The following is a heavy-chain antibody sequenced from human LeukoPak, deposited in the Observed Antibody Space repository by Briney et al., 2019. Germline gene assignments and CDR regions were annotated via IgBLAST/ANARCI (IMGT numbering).Heavy chain of an antibody. D-gene: IGHD6-13*01. J-gene: IGHJ5*02. CDR2: IIPIFGTA. V-gene: IGHV1-69*13. CDR1: GGTFISYA. CDR3: ARRSSSWYNWFDP. Sequence: SVKVSCKASGGTFISYAISWVRQAPGQWLEWMGGIIPIFGTANYAQKFQGRVTITADESTSTAYMELSSLRSEDTAVYYCARRSSSWYNWFDPWGQGTLVTVSS.